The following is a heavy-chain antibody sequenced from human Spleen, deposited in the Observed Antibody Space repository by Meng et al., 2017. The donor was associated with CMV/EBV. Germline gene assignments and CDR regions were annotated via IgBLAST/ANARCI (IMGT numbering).Heavy chain of an antibody. CDR2: ISDDGTNK. J-gene: IGHJ4*02. CDR1: GVTFSSYG. Sequence: AASGVTFSSYGIHWVRQAPGKGLECVALISDDGTNKYYADAVKGRFIISRDNSKNTLYLQMNSLRPEDMAVYYCARVDNGYDLPFDYWGQGTLVTVSS. CDR3: ARVDNGYDLPFDY. V-gene: IGHV3-30*19. D-gene: IGHD5-12*01.